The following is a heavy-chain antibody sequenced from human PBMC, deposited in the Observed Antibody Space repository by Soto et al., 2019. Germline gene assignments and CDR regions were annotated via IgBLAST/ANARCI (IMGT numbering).Heavy chain of an antibody. CDR3: ARAPRMAPFDI. CDR2: IRNDGSDK. J-gene: IGHJ3*02. Sequence: HPGGSLRLSYAASGFIFSPYGIHWVRQAPGKGLEWVALIRNDGSDKYYAESVTGRFTISRDNSKNTVYLQMNSLRAEDTALYFCARAPRMAPFDIWGQGTMVTVSS. CDR1: GFIFSPYG. V-gene: IGHV3-33*01.